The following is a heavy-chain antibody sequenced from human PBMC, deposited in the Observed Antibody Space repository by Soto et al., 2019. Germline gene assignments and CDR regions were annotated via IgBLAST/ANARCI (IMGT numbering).Heavy chain of an antibody. Sequence: QVQLVQSGGEVKKPGASVRVSCQASGYPFNMVAIHWVRQAPGHGLEWLGRMSGGSGDQNYAPTFRDRITMATDTSNNTAYMELRSRVYDDTAVYYCAREGGHWTEKHHYGLDVWGQGTTVTV. CDR1: GYPFNMVA. CDR2: MSGGSGDQ. J-gene: IGHJ6*02. CDR3: AREGGHWTEKHHYGLDV. D-gene: IGHD3-16*01. V-gene: IGHV1-18*01.